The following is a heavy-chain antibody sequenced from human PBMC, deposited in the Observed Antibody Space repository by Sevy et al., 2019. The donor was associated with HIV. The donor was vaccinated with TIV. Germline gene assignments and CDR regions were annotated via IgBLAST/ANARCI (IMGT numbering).Heavy chain of an antibody. CDR2: ISAGGTTT. CDR3: AKGYCSTITCYDDDFWNPYYFYGLDV. CDR1: GFIFSNYP. J-gene: IGHJ6*02. V-gene: IGHV3-23*01. Sequence: GGSLRLSCAASGFIFSNYPMSWVRHSPGKGLEWVSDISAGGTTTYYADSVEGRFTISRDNSKNTVSLQMNSLGAEDTALYYCAKGYCSTITCYDDDFWNPYYFYGLDVWGQGISVTVSS. D-gene: IGHD2-2*01.